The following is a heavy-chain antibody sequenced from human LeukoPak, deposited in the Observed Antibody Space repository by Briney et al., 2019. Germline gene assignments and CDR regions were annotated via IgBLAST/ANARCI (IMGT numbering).Heavy chain of an antibody. CDR3: VKETSSGNFVTIDC. J-gene: IGHJ4*02. Sequence: GGSLRLSGVASGFTFRNYVMSWVRQTPEKGLEWVSAITGDGGGTNHADSVEGRFFISRDNSKNTLYMQMNSLRAEDTAVYYCVKETSSGNFVTIDCWGQGALVTVSS. D-gene: IGHD1-26*01. V-gene: IGHV3-23*01. CDR1: GFTFRNYV. CDR2: ITGDGGGT.